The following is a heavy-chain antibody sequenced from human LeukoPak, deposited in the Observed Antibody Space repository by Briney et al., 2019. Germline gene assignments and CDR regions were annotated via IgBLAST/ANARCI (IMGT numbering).Heavy chain of an antibody. V-gene: IGHV1-2*06. CDR3: ARVPKVTSIDY. J-gene: IGHJ4*02. CDR2: INPNSGGT. D-gene: IGHD2-21*02. CDR1: GYTITGYY. Sequence: GASVKVSCKASGYTITGYYMHWVRQAPGQGLEWMGRINPNSGGTNYAQKFQGRVTMTRDTSISTAYMELSRLRSDDTAVYYCARVPKVTSIDYWGQGTLVTVSS.